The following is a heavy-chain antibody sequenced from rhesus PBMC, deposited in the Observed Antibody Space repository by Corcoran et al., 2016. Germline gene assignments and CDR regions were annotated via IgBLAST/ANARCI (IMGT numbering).Heavy chain of an antibody. CDR3: ARGEYSNYFDY. D-gene: IGHD4-23*01. CDR1: GGSISDDYY. Sequence: QVQLQESGPGLVKPSETLSLTCAVSGGSISDDYYWSWIRQPPGKGLEWIGYIYGIGGGTNYNPSLKKLVTISIDPSKNQVSLKLSSVTAADTAVYYCARGEYSNYFDYWGQGVLVTVSS. V-gene: IGHV4-106*01. CDR2: IYGIGGGT. J-gene: IGHJ4*01.